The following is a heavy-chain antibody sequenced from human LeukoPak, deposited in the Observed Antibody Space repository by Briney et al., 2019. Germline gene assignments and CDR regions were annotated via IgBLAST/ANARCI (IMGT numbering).Heavy chain of an antibody. CDR3: TRVTTGHDY. CDR1: GVSFDDYY. Sequence: SETLSLTCAVSGVSFDDYYWAWVRQTPGKGLEWIGEINHSGYTNDSPSLKSRVTLSIDTSRKQFSLNLRSVTVADAGFYYCTRVTTGHDYWGQGTLVTVSS. J-gene: IGHJ4*02. CDR2: INHSGYT. V-gene: IGHV4-34*01. D-gene: IGHD4-17*01.